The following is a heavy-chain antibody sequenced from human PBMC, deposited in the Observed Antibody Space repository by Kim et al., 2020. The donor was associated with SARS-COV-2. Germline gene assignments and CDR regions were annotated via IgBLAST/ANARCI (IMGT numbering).Heavy chain of an antibody. CDR1: GFTFSSYA. CDR3: AKTGGGVPVLNKGPIVVVPAANYGMDV. CDR2: ISGSGGST. V-gene: IGHV3-23*01. J-gene: IGHJ6*02. Sequence: GGSLRLSCAASGFTFSSYAMSWVRQAPGKGLEWVSAISGSGGSTYYADSVKGRFTISRDNSKNTLYLQMNSLRAEDTAVYYCAKTGGGVPVLNKGPIVVVPAANYGMDVWGQGTTVTVSS. D-gene: IGHD2-2*01.